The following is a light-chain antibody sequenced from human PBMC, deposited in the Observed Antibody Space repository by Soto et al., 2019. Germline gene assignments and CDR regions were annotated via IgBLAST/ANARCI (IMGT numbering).Light chain of an antibody. CDR3: QSYDSSLSDRV. J-gene: IGLJ2*01. V-gene: IGLV1-40*01. CDR2: GNS. Sequence: QSVLTQPPSVSGVPGQRVTISCTGSSSNIGAGYDVHWYQQLPGTAPKLLSYGNSNRPSGVPDRFSGSKSGTSASLAITVLQAEDEADHYCQSYDSSLSDRVFGGGTKLTAL. CDR1: SSNIGAGYD.